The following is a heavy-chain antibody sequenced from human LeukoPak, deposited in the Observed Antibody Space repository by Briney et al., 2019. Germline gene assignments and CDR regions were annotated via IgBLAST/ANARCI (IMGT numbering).Heavy chain of an antibody. V-gene: IGHV4-61*01. CDR2: IYYSGST. Sequence: SETLSLTCTVSGGSVSSGSYYWSWIRQPPGKGLEWIGYIYYSGSTNYNPSLKSRVTISVDTSKNQFSLKLSSVTAADTAVYYCARTTMVRGNDYWGQGTLVTVSS. CDR3: ARTTMVRGNDY. J-gene: IGHJ4*02. CDR1: GGSVSSGSYY. D-gene: IGHD3-10*01.